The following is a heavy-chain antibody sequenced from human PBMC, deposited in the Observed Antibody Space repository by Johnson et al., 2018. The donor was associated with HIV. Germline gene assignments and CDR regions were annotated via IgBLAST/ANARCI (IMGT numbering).Heavy chain of an antibody. CDR1: GFTFSSYA. J-gene: IGHJ3*02. CDR3: ARGVVGVLSNALDI. V-gene: IGHV3-30*04. Sequence: QVQLVESGGGLVQPGRSLRLSCAASGFTFSSYAMHWVRQAPGKGLEWVAVISYDGSDKYYADSVKGRFTISRDNSKTTLYLQMNSLRPEDTAVYYCARGVVGVLSNALDIWGQGTMVSVSS. D-gene: IGHD3-16*01. CDR2: ISYDGSDK.